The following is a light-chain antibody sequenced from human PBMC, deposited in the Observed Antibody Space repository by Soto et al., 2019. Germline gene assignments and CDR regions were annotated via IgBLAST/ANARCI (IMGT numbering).Light chain of an antibody. CDR1: QSVSSN. CDR2: GAS. J-gene: IGKJ1*01. Sequence: EVVMAQSPGTVSVSPGEGATLSWRASQSVSSNLAWYQQKPGQAPRLLIYGASSRATGIPDRFSGSGSGTDFTLTISRLEPEDFAVYYCQQYGSSPITFGQGTKVDIK. V-gene: IGKV3-20*01. CDR3: QQYGSSPIT.